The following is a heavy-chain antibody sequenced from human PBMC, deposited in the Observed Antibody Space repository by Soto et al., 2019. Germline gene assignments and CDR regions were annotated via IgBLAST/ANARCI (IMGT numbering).Heavy chain of an antibody. D-gene: IGHD5-18*01. J-gene: IGHJ4*02. CDR2: IWYDGSNK. CDR1: GFTFSSYG. Sequence: GGSLRLSCAASGFTFSSYGMHWVRQAPGKGLEWVAVIWYDGSNKYYADSVKGRFTISRGNSKNTLYLQMNSLRAEDTAVYYCARDRLKRGYSYGYVTDLFDYWGQGTLVTVSS. CDR3: ARDRLKRGYSYGYVTDLFDY. V-gene: IGHV3-33*01.